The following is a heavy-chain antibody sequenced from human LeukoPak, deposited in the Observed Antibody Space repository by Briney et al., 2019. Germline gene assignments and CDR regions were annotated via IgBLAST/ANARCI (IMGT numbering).Heavy chain of an antibody. D-gene: IGHD6-6*01. V-gene: IGHV3-23*01. Sequence: PGGSLRLSCAASGFTFSSYAMTWLRQAPGKGLEWVSAVTGSSGGTYYADSVKGRFTISRDDSKSTLYLQMNSLRVEDTAVYYCAKSGHSTSSWFDPWGQGTLVIVSS. CDR2: VTGSSGGT. CDR1: GFTFSSYA. J-gene: IGHJ5*02. CDR3: AKSGHSTSSWFDP.